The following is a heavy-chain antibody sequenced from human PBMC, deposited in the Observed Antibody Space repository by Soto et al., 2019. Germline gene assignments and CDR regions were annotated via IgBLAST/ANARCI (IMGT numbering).Heavy chain of an antibody. J-gene: IGHJ6*02. CDR2: INAGNGNT. CDR1: GYTFTSYA. Sequence: ASVKVSFKASGYTFTSYAMHWVRQAPGQRLEWMGWINAGNGNTKYSQKFQGRVTITGDTSASTAYMELSSLRSGDTAVYYCASYDSSGYYYGLGYYYYGMDVWGQGTTVTVSS. CDR3: ASYDSSGYYYGLGYYYYGMDV. D-gene: IGHD3-22*01. V-gene: IGHV1-3*01.